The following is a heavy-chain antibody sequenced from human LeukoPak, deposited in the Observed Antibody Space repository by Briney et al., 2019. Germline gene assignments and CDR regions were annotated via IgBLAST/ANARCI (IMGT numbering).Heavy chain of an antibody. V-gene: IGHV2-70*04. Sequence: SGPTVANPTQKLTQTRIFPGCSLSTSGMRVSWIRQPPGQALEWLARIAWDDDKFYSTSLKTRLTISKDPSKNQVVLTMTNMDPVDTATYYCARTCRSSGYAFDIWGQGTMVTVSS. J-gene: IGHJ3*02. CDR3: ARTCRSSGYAFDI. CDR1: GCSLSTSGMR. CDR2: IAWDDDK. D-gene: IGHD3-22*01.